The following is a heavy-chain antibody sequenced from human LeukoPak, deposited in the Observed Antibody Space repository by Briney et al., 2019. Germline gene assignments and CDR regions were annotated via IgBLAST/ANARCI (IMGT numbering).Heavy chain of an antibody. D-gene: IGHD6-19*01. CDR3: ARGRQIAVAGTADY. CDR2: INHSGST. V-gene: IGHV4-34*01. CDR1: GGSFSGYY. Sequence: SETLSLTCAVYGGSFSGYYWSWIRQPPGKGLEWIGEINHSGSTNYNPSLKSRVTISVDTSKNQFSLKLSSVTAADTAVHYCARGRQIAVAGTADYWGQGTLVTVSS. J-gene: IGHJ4*02.